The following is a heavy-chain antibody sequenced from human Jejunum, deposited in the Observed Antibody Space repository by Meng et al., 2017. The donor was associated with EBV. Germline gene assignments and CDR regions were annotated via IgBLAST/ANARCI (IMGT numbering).Heavy chain of an antibody. Sequence: EVQLVESGGGLIQPGGSLRLSCPASGFTVSSDYMSWVCQAPGKGLEWVSVISTGGSIFYADSVKGRFTISRDNSKNTLYLQMNSLGAEDTAVYYCARHRDVDYHLHYWGQGSLVTVSS. CDR2: ISTGGSI. CDR1: GFTVSSDY. CDR3: ARHRDVDYHLHY. V-gene: IGHV3-53*01. D-gene: IGHD4-17*01. J-gene: IGHJ4*02.